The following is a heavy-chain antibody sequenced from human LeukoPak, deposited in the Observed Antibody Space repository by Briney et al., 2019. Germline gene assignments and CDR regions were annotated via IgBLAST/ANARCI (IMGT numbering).Heavy chain of an antibody. CDR1: GGSISSGGYS. CDR3: AREGHGSGLARWFDP. J-gene: IGHJ5*02. V-gene: IGHV4-30-2*01. Sequence: SQTLSLTCAVSGGSISSGGYSWSWIRQPPGKGLEWIGYIYHSGSTYYNPSLKSRVTISVDRSKNQFSLKLSSVTAADTAVYYCAREGHGSGLARWFDPWGQGTLVTVSS. CDR2: IYHSGST. D-gene: IGHD3-10*01.